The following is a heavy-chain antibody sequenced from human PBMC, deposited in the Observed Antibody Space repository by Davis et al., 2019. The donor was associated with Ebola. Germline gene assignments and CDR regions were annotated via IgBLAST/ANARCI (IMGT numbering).Heavy chain of an antibody. CDR2: IYYSGST. V-gene: IGHV4-59*01. J-gene: IGHJ6*02. CDR1: GGSISTYY. Sequence: MPSETLSLTCTVSGGSISTYYCSWIRQPPGKGLEWIGHIYYSGSTNYKSSLKSRVTISVDTSKNQFSLKLSSVTAADTAVYYCARVPRRYDFWSGRYSYHGVDVWGQGTTVTVS. CDR3: ARVPRRYDFWSGRYSYHGVDV. D-gene: IGHD3-3*01.